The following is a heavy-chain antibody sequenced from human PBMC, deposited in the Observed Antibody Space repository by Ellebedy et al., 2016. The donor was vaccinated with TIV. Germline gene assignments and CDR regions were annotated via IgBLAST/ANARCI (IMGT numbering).Heavy chain of an antibody. D-gene: IGHD1-14*01. Sequence: SETLSLTCTVSGGSISSPNYYWGWIRQPPGKGLEWIGSIYYSGSTNYNPFLKSRVTIFVDTSKNHLSLKLSPVTAADTAVYYCARPGMPLLFDAFDIWGQGTMVTVSS. CDR2: IYYSGST. CDR1: GGSISSPNYY. J-gene: IGHJ3*02. V-gene: IGHV4-39*02. CDR3: ARPGMPLLFDAFDI.